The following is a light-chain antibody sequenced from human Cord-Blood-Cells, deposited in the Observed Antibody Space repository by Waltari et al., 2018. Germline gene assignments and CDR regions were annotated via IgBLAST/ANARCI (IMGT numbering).Light chain of an antibody. CDR2: DVS. CDR3: CSYAGSYTWV. V-gene: IGLV2-11*01. CDR1: SSDVGGYNH. Sequence: QSALTQPRSVSGSPGQSVTISCTGTSSDVGGYNHVSWYHQHPAKPPNLIIYDVSKRPSGVPDRFSGSKSGNTASLTISGLQAEDEADYYCCSYAGSYTWVFGGGTKLTVL. J-gene: IGLJ3*02.